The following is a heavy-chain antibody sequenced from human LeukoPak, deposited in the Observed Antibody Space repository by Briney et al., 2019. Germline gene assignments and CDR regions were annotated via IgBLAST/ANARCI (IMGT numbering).Heavy chain of an antibody. CDR1: GYTFTSYY. J-gene: IGHJ4*02. V-gene: IGHV1-46*01. CDR3: AREELEPPTFDY. CDR2: INPSGGST. D-gene: IGHD1-1*01. Sequence: GASVKVSCKASGYTFTSYYMHWVRQAPGQGLEGMGIINPSGGSTSYAQKFQGRVTMTRDMSTSTVYMELSSLRSEDTAVYYCAREELEPPTFDYWGQGTLVTVSS.